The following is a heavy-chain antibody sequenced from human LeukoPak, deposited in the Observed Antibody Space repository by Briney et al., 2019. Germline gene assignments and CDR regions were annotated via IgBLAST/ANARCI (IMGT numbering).Heavy chain of an antibody. CDR3: ARAIAVAGPYYFDY. CDR2: IGSVTTYI. V-gene: IGHV3-21*01. Sequence: PGGSLRLSCAASGFAFSDYTMNWVRQAPGKGLEWVSSIGSVTTYIYYADSVKGRFTISRDNAKNSLSLQMNSLRAEHTAVYYCARAIAVAGPYYFDYWGQGTLVTVSS. D-gene: IGHD6-19*01. J-gene: IGHJ4*02. CDR1: GFAFSDYT.